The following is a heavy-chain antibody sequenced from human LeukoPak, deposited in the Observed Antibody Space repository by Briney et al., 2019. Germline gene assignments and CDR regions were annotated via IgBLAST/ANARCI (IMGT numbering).Heavy chain of an antibody. V-gene: IGHV3-74*01. CDR3: AREHRRDQVGATTDY. D-gene: IGHD1-26*01. Sequence: GGSLRLSCAASGFTFSSYWMHWVRQAPGKGLVWVSRINTDGSSTSYADSVKGRFTISRDNAKNSLYLQMNSLRAEDTAVYYCAREHRRDQVGATTDYWGQGTLVTVSS. CDR2: INTDGSST. CDR1: GFTFSSYW. J-gene: IGHJ4*02.